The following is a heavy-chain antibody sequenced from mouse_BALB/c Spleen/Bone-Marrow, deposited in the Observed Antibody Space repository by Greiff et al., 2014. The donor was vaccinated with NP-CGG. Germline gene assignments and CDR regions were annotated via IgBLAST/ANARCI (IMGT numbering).Heavy chain of an antibody. V-gene: IGHV1S56*01. CDR1: GYTFTSYD. J-gene: IGHJ4*01. D-gene: IGHD2-3*01. Sequence: VQLQQSGAELVKPGASVKLSCKASGYTFTSYDINWVRQRPEQGLEWIGWIFPGDNSTKYNEKFKGKATLTTDESSITAYMQLSRLTSEDSAVYFCAHDGLLPGMDYWGQGTSVTVSS. CDR2: IFPGDNST. CDR3: AHDGLLPGMDY.